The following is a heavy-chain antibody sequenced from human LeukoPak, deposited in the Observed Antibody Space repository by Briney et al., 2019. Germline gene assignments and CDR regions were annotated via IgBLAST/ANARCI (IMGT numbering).Heavy chain of an antibody. J-gene: IGHJ6*02. CDR3: ARRLAAAGPNYYYYYGMDV. D-gene: IGHD6-13*01. V-gene: IGHV3-7*01. CDR1: GFTFSSYW. CDR2: IKQDGSEK. Sequence: GGSLRLSCAASGFTFSSYWMSWVRQAPGKGLEWVANIKQDGSEKYYVDSVKGRFTISRDNAKNSLYLQMNSLRAEDTAVYYCARRLAAAGPNYYYYYGMDVWGQGTTVTVSS.